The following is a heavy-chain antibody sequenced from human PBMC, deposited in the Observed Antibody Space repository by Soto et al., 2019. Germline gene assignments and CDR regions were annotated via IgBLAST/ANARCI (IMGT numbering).Heavy chain of an antibody. CDR2: IYHSGST. CDR1: GCSISSGGYS. D-gene: IGHD2-2*01. Sequence: SGTLSLTCAVSGCSISSGGYSWGWILQPPGKGLEWIGYIYHSGSTYYNPSLKSRVTISVDRSKNQFSLKLSSVTAADTAVYCSARVPDHWGQGTLDNVSS. V-gene: IGHV4-30-2*01. J-gene: IGHJ4*02. CDR3: ARVPDH.